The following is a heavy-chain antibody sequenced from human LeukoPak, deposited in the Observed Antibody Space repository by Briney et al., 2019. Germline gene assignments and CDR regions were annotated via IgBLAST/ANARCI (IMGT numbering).Heavy chain of an antibody. CDR1: GGSISSYY. V-gene: IGHV4-59*01. J-gene: IGHJ6*03. Sequence: SETLSLTCTVSGGSISSYYWSWIRQPPGKGLEWIGNIYYSGSTNYNPSLKSQVTISVDTSKNQFSLKLSSVTAADTAVYYCTRGSIAYYYMDVWGKGTTVTISS. CDR2: IYYSGST. D-gene: IGHD3-22*01. CDR3: TRGSIAYYYMDV.